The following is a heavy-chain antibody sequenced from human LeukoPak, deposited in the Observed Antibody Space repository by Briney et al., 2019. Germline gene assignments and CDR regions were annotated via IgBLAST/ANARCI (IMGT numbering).Heavy chain of an antibody. CDR2: ISYDGSNK. CDR1: VFTFSNYA. V-gene: IGHV3-30*04. J-gene: IGHJ4*02. Sequence: PGGSLRLSCAASVFTFSNYAMHWVRQAPGKGLEWVAVISYDGSNKYYANSVKGRFTISRDNSKNSLYLQMNSLKNEDTAVYYCVTEVSGSFPTWGQGTLVTVSS. D-gene: IGHD1-26*01. CDR3: VTEVSGSFPT.